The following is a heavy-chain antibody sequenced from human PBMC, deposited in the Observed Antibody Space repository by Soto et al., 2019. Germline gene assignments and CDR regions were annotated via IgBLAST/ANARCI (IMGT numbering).Heavy chain of an antibody. CDR2: ISAYNGNT. Sequence: ASVKVSCKASGYTFTSYGISWVRQAPGQGLERMGWISAYNGNTNYAQKLQGRVTMTTDTSTSTAYMELRSLRSDDTAVYYCAISPSPDSVQTGGGYHYYYYGMDVWGQGTTVTISS. J-gene: IGHJ6*02. CDR3: AISPSPDSVQTGGGYHYYYYGMDV. V-gene: IGHV1-18*04. CDR1: GYTFTSYG. D-gene: IGHD5-18*01.